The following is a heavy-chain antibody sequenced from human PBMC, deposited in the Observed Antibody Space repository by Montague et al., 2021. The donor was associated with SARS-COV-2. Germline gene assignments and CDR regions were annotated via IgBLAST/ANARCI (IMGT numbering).Heavy chain of an antibody. CDR1: GFTFNSYE. CDR2: ISSSGSTI. V-gene: IGHV3-48*03. Sequence: LRLSCSASGFTFNSYEMNWVRQAPGKGLEWVSYISSSGSTIYYSDSVKGRFTISRDNAKNSLYLQMNSLRAEDTAVYYCARDGQQLVLYGVDVWGQGTTVTVSS. D-gene: IGHD6-13*01. CDR3: ARDGQQLVLYGVDV. J-gene: IGHJ6*02.